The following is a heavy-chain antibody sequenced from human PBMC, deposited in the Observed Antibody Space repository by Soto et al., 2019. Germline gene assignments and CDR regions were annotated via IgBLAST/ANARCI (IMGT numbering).Heavy chain of an antibody. V-gene: IGHV3-48*02. J-gene: IGHJ4*02. CDR1: GFTFSTYP. CDR2: ISSSSSPV. CDR3: ARDSGSGWYFDY. Sequence: EVQLVESGGGLIQPGGSLRLSCAASGFTFSTYPMNWVRQAPGKGLEWVSYISSSSSPVYYADSVKGRFTISRDNAKNSLYLQTNSLRDEDTAVYYCARDSGSGWYFDYWGQGTLVTVSS. D-gene: IGHD6-19*01.